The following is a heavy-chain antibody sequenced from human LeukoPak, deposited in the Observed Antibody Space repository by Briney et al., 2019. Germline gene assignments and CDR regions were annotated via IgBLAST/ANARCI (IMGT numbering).Heavy chain of an antibody. CDR1: GFTFSSYD. Sequence: PGGSLRLSCAASGFTFSSYDMHWVRHATGKGLEWVSAIGTAGDTYYPGSVKGRFTISRENAKNSLYLQMNSLRAGDTAVYYCARGRLGYCSSTSCYRWDAFDIWGQGTMVTVSS. D-gene: IGHD2-2*02. CDR3: ARGRLGYCSSTSCYRWDAFDI. V-gene: IGHV3-13*01. CDR2: IGTAGDT. J-gene: IGHJ3*02.